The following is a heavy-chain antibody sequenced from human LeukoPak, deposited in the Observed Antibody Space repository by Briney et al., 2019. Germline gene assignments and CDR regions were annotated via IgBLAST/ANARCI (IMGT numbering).Heavy chain of an antibody. Sequence: SETLSLTCTVSGGSISSGSYYWSWIRQPAGKGLEWIGRIYTSGSTNYNPSLKSRVTISVDTPKNQFSLKLSSVTAADTAVYYCSRAAAADYYYYYGMDVWGQGTTVTVSS. D-gene: IGHD6-13*01. CDR2: IYTSGST. J-gene: IGHJ6*02. CDR1: GGSISSGSYY. V-gene: IGHV4-61*02. CDR3: SRAAAADYYYYYGMDV.